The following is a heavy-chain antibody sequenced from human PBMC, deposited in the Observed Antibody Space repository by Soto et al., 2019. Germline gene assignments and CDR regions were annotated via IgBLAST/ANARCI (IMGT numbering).Heavy chain of an antibody. D-gene: IGHD3-22*01. CDR1: GVSITSGSYY. CDR2: RYYSGNT. J-gene: IGHJ4*02. CDR3: ARGGYDTSGQTFIGWGPDC. Sequence: HVQLQESGPGPVTPSQTLSLSCTVSGVSITSGSYYWTWVRQSPGKGLEWIGYRYYSGNTYYNPSSNSRANKSVDTSKNQFFLKFTSVTAADTAVYYCARGGYDTSGQTFIGWGPDCWGQGTLVTVSS. V-gene: IGHV4-30-4*01.